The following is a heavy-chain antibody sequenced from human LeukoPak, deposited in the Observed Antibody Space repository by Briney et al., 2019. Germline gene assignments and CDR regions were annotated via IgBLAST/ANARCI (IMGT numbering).Heavy chain of an antibody. CDR2: IIPIFGTA. CDR1: GGTFSSYA. D-gene: IGHD5-24*01. Sequence: SVKVSCKASGGTFSSYAIGWVRQAPGQGLEWMGGIIPIFGTANYAQKFQGRVTITTDESTSTAYMELSSLRSEDTAVYYCARVRRDGYNAVDYWGQGTLVTVSS. CDR3: ARVRRDGYNAVDY. J-gene: IGHJ4*02. V-gene: IGHV1-69*05.